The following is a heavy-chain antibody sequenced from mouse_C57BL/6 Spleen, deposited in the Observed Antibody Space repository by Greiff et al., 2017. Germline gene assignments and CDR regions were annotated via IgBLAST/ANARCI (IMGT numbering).Heavy chain of an antibody. D-gene: IGHD1-1*01. CDR1: GYTFTDYY. CDR3: ARSDYYGSSYPYYYAMDY. Sequence: VQLQQSGAELVKPGASVKISCKASGYTFTDYYINWVKQRPGQGLEWIGKIGPGSGSTYYNEKFKGKATLTADKSSSTAYMQLSSLTSEDSAVYFCARSDYYGSSYPYYYAMDYWGQGTSVTVSS. V-gene: IGHV1-77*01. J-gene: IGHJ4*01. CDR2: IGPGSGST.